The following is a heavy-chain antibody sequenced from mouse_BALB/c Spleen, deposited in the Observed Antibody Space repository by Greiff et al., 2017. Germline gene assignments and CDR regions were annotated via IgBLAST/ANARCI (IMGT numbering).Heavy chain of an antibody. V-gene: IGHV2-6-7*01. CDR2: IWGDGST. CDR1: GFSLTCYG. CDR3: ATMVTTRGFAY. D-gene: IGHD2-1*01. J-gene: IGHJ3*01. Sequence: VQLVESGPGLVAPSQSLSITCTVSGFSLTCYGVNWVRQPPGKGLEWLGMIWGDGSTDYNSALKSRLSISKDNSKSQVFLKMNSLQTDDTARYYCATMVTTRGFAYWGQGTLVTVSA.